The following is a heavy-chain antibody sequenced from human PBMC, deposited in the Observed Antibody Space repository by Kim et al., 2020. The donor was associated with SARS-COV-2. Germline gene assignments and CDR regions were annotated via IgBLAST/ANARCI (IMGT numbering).Heavy chain of an antibody. CDR2: INHSGST. J-gene: IGHJ6*02. CDR1: GGSFSGYY. V-gene: IGHV4-34*01. Sequence: SETLSLTCAVYGGSFSGYYWSWIRQPPGKGLEWIGEINHSGSTNYNPSLKSRVTISVDTSKNQFSLKLSSVTAADTAVYYCARGIPLRYFDWFGPQLAGGSDPDYYYYYGMDVWGQGTTVTVSS. D-gene: IGHD3-9*01. CDR3: ARGIPLRYFDWFGPQLAGGSDPDYYYYYGMDV.